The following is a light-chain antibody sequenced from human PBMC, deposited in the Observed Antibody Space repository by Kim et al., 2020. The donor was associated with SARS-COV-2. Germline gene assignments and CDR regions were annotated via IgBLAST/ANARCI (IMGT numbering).Light chain of an antibody. CDR2: YDS. Sequence: SYELTHPPSASVAPGKAARITCGGNNIGSKSVHWYQQKPGQAPVLVIYYDSDRPSGIPERFSGSNSGNTATLTISRVEAGDEADYYCRVWDSSSDHQVFGGGTQLTVL. J-gene: IGLJ3*02. CDR1: NIGSKS. CDR3: RVWDSSSDHQV. V-gene: IGLV3-21*04.